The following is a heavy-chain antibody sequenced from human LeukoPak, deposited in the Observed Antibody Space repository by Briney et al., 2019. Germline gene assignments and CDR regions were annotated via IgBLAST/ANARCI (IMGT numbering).Heavy chain of an antibody. CDR2: INPNGGGT. Sequence: GASVKVPCKVSGYTFTDYYMHWVRQAPGQGLEWMGWINPNGGGTNYAQQFQGRVTMTRDTSFNTGYMELSSLRSDDTAVYYCARRYHYDTSAYYYGFNHWGQGTLVSVSS. J-gene: IGHJ4*02. CDR1: GYTFTDYY. V-gene: IGHV1-2*02. D-gene: IGHD3-22*01. CDR3: ARRYHYDTSAYYYGFNH.